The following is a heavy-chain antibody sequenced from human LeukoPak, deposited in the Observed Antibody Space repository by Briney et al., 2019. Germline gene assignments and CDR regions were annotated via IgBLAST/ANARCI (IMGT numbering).Heavy chain of an antibody. V-gene: IGHV3-7*01. Sequence: GGSLRLSCAASGFTFSTYAMHWVRQAPGKGLEWVANIKQDGSEKFYVDSVKGRFTISRDNAKNPLYLQMNSLRAEDTAVYYCARAKVSDYWGQGTLVTVSS. J-gene: IGHJ4*02. CDR3: ARAKVSDY. CDR1: GFTFSTYA. D-gene: IGHD1-14*01. CDR2: IKQDGSEK.